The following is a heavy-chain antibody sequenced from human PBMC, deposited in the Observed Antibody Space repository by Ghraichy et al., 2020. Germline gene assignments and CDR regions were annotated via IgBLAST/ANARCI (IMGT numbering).Heavy chain of an antibody. D-gene: IGHD2-2*01. V-gene: IGHV4-59*01. Sequence: SETLSLTCTVSGGSLSSYFLSWIRQPPGKGLEWIGSIYDSGTTSYNPSLKSRVSISVDMSKSQLSLKLSSVTVADTTVYYCAREGDCSGSSCYGSSKSNWFDPWGQGTPVTGAS. CDR1: GGSLSSYF. J-gene: IGHJ5*02. CDR3: AREGDCSGSSCYGSSKSNWFDP. CDR2: IYDSGTT.